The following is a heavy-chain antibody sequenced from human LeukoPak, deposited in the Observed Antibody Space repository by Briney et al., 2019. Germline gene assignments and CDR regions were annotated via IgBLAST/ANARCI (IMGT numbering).Heavy chain of an antibody. CDR1: GGSFSGYY. V-gene: IGHV4-34*01. Sequence: SETLSLTGAVYGGSFSGYYWSWIRQPPGKGLEWIGEINHSGSTNYNPSLKSRVTISVDTSKNQFSLKLSSVTAADTAVYYCARRLAYDFWSGYRIGGWFDPWGQGTLVTVSS. CDR3: ARRLAYDFWSGYRIGGWFDP. D-gene: IGHD3-3*01. J-gene: IGHJ5*02. CDR2: INHSGST.